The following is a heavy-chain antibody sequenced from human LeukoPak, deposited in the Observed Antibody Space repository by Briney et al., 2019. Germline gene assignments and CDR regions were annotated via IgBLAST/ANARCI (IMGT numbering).Heavy chain of an antibody. CDR2: INHSGST. J-gene: IGHJ5*02. V-gene: IGHV4-34*01. D-gene: IGHD3-3*01. CDR1: GGSFSGYY. Sequence: SSETLSLTCAVYGGSFSGYYWSWLRQPPGKGLEWLGEINHSGSTNYNPSLKSRVTISVDTSKNQFSLKLSSVTAADTAVYYCAREGYDFWSGYSLRGVWFDPWGQGTLVTVSS. CDR3: AREGYDFWSGYSLRGVWFDP.